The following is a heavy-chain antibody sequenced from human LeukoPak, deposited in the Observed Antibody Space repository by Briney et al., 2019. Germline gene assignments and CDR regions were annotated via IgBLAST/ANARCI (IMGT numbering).Heavy chain of an antibody. CDR1: GGSISSGGYY. CDR3: ARGIKIEGFFDY. CDR2: IYHSGST. J-gene: IGHJ4*02. D-gene: IGHD3-16*01. V-gene: IGHV4-30-2*01. Sequence: SETLSLTCTFSGGSISSGGYYWNWIRQPPGEGLEWIGYIYHSGSTYYNPSLKSRVTISVDTSKNQFSLKLSSVTAADTAVYYCARGIKIEGFFDYWGQGTLVTVSS.